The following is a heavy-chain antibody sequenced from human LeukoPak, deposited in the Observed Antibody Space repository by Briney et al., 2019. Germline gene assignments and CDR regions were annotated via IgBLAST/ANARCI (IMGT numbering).Heavy chain of an antibody. D-gene: IGHD3-22*01. CDR2: IRTSTGSP. Sequence: ASVKVSCKASGYTFTSYAINWVRQAPGQGLEYMGWIRTSTGSPTYAQGFTGRFVFSLDTSVNTAYLQISSLKAEDTAVYYCASGSSGPDYWGQGTLVTVSS. J-gene: IGHJ4*02. CDR3: ASGSSGPDY. CDR1: GYTFTSYA. V-gene: IGHV7-4-1*02.